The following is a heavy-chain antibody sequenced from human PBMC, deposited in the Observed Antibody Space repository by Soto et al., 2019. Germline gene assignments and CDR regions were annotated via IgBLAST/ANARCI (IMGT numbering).Heavy chain of an antibody. Sequence: QVHLVQSGAEVRKPEASVKVSCNASGYTFSSYAMHWVRQAPGQRLEWMGWINAGYGNTKSSQKFQDRVTISRDTSASTAYMEMTSLRSEDTAVYYCARDTGDGTFDFWGQGTLVTVSS. V-gene: IGHV1-3*01. CDR3: ARDTGDGTFDF. D-gene: IGHD7-27*01. CDR2: INAGYGNT. CDR1: GYTFSSYA. J-gene: IGHJ4*02.